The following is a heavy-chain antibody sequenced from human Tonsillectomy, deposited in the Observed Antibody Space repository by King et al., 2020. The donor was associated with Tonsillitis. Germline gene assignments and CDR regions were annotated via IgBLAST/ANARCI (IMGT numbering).Heavy chain of an antibody. J-gene: IGHJ6*02. V-gene: IGHV3-53*01. Sequence: DVQLVESGGGLIQPGGSLRLSCEVSGVSVRSNYMSWVRQAPGKGLEWVSVIYSGGFTWHADSVKGRFTMSRETSKNRLYLQMNSLRAADTAVYYCATEGSGFSVFYYGMDVWGQGTTVTVSS. CDR3: ATEGSGFSVFYYGMDV. CDR2: IYSGGFT. CDR1: GVSVRSNY. D-gene: IGHD5/OR15-5a*01.